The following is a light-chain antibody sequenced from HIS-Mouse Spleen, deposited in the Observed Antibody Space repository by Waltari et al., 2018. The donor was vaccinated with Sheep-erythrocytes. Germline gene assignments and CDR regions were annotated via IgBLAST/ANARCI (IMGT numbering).Light chain of an antibody. J-gene: IGLJ1*01. Sequence: QSALTQPPSASGSPGPSVTISCTVTSSDVGGYNYVSWYQQHPGKAPKLMSYEVSKRPSGVPDRFSGSKSGNTASLTVSGLQAEDEADYYCSSYAGSNNYVFGTGTKVTVL. CDR3: SSYAGSNNYV. V-gene: IGLV2-8*01. CDR1: SSDVGGYNY. CDR2: EVS.